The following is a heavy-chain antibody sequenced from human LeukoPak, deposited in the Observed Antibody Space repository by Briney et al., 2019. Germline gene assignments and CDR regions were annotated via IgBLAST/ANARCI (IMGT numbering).Heavy chain of an antibody. CDR3: ARSGAWGSNLHFDY. Sequence: PGGSLRLSCAASGFTFSSYSMNWVRQAPGKGLEWVSYISSSSSTIYYADSVKGRFTISRDNAKNSLYLQMNSLRAEDTAVYYCARSGAWGSNLHFDYWGQGTLVTVSS. CDR1: GFTFSSYS. CDR2: ISSSSSTI. D-gene: IGHD4-11*01. V-gene: IGHV3-48*01. J-gene: IGHJ4*02.